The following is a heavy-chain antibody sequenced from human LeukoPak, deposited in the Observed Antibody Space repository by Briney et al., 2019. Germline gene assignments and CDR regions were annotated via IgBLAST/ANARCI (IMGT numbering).Heavy chain of an antibody. CDR2: IYGGGST. J-gene: IGHJ4*01. V-gene: IGHV3-66*01. Sequence: GGSLRLSCAASGFTVISNYMSWVRQAPGKGLEWVSVIYGGGSTYYADSVKGRFAISRDNSKNTLYLQMNSLRAEDTAVYYCATEALRPYPAFDSWGHGTLVTVSS. CDR3: ATEALRPYPAFDS. D-gene: IGHD3-16*01. CDR1: GFTVISNY.